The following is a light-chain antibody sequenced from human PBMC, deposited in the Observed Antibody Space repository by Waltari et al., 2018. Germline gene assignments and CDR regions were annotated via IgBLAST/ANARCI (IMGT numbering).Light chain of an antibody. Sequence: SYELTQPPSVSVSPGQTANITCSGDKLGDQYACWYQQKPGQSPVLVMFQHTKRPSGIPERFSGSNSGNTATLTIRGTQAMDEADYYCQVWDSTTAHVVFGGGTKLTVL. CDR2: QHT. CDR3: QVWDSTTAHVV. J-gene: IGLJ2*01. CDR1: KLGDQY. V-gene: IGLV3-1*01.